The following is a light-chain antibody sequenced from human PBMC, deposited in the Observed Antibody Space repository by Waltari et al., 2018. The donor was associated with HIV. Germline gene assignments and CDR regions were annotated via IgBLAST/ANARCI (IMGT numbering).Light chain of an antibody. CDR1: SSNIGKGYD. CDR2: ADS. V-gene: IGLV1-40*01. J-gene: IGLJ2*01. CDR3: QSYDSSLSEVV. Sequence: QSVLTQPPSVSGAPGQRVTISCSGSSSNIGKGYDLPCYQQLPGTAPKLLIHADSNRPSGVPDRFSGSRSGTSASLAITGLQADDEADYYCQSYDSSLSEVVFGGGTKLTVL.